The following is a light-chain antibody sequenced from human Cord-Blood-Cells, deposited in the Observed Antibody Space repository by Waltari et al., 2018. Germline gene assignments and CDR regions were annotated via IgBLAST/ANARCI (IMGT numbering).Light chain of an antibody. J-gene: IGLJ2*01. CDR3: SSYTSSSTLDVV. CDR2: DVS. Sequence: QSALTQPASVSGSPGQSITISCTGTSSDVGGYNYVSWYQQHPGKAPKLMIYDVSKRPSGVSNRFSGSKSGNTASLTISGLQAEDEAEYYGSSYTSSSTLDVVFGGGTKLTVL. V-gene: IGLV2-14*01. CDR1: SSDVGGYNY.